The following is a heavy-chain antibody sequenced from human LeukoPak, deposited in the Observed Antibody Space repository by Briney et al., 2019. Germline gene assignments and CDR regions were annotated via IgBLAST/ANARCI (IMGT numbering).Heavy chain of an antibody. Sequence: GGSLRLSCAASGFTFSNAWMTWVRQAPGKGLEWVGRIKSRTDGGTKDYAAPVKGRFTNSRDDSNNTQYLQMNSLDTDDTAGYFCHRSYPYDYWGRGTLVTVSS. CDR3: HRSYPYDY. V-gene: IGHV3-15*01. J-gene: IGHJ4*02. CDR1: GFTFSNAW. CDR2: IKSRTDGGTK. D-gene: IGHD3-16*02.